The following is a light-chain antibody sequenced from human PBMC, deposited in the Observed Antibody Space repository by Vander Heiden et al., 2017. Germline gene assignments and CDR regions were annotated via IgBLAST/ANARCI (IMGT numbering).Light chain of an antibody. CDR3: EQHSTKT. CDR1: QSVLSSFNSKNH. J-gene: IGKJ1*01. V-gene: IGKV4-1*01. Sequence: DSVLTQSPESLAVSLGERATINCKSSQSVLSSFNSKNHLAWFRQKPRQPPELLIYWASTRESGVPDRFSGSGSGTDFTLTISNMQAEDVAVYYCEQHSTKTFGQGTKVEIK. CDR2: WAS.